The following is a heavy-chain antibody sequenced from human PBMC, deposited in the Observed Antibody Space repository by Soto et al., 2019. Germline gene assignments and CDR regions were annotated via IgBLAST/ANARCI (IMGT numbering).Heavy chain of an antibody. V-gene: IGHV4-4*02. D-gene: IGHD6-19*01. CDR1: GAAISNDNW. CDR3: AKDLGIAVSARRAFDI. J-gene: IGHJ3*02. CDR2: IYHSGST. Sequence: ASETLSLTCDVSGAAISNDNWWSWVRQPPGKGLEWIGEIYHSGSTNYNPSLKSRVTISVDESKNQFSLKLSSVTAADTAVYYCAKDLGIAVSARRAFDIWGQGTMVTVSS.